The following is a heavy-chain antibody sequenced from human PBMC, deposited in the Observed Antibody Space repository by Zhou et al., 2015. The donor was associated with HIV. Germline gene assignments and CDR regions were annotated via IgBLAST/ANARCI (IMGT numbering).Heavy chain of an antibody. CDR3: AGDSGDSGGY. CDR1: GYTFTSYD. D-gene: IGHD2-21*02. Sequence: QVQLVQSGAEVKKPGASVKVSCKASGYTFTSYDINWVRQATGQGLEWMGWMNPNSGNTGYAQKFQGRVTITADESTSTAYMELSSLRSEDTAVYYCAGDSGDSGGYWGQGTLVTVSS. CDR2: MNPNSGNT. V-gene: IGHV1-8*01. J-gene: IGHJ4*02.